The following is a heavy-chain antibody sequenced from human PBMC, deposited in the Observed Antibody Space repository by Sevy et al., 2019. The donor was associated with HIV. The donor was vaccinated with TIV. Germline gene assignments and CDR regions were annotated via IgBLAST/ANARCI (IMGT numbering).Heavy chain of an antibody. CDR3: STDPIIVLLVTDGMDV. Sequence: GSLRLSCAASGFSFSHAWMTWVRQAPGKGLEWVGRIKSKPDGGTIDYAAPVKGRFTISRDDSKNTLYLQMNSLKTEDTAVYYCSTDPIIVLLVTDGMDVWGQGTTVTVSS. J-gene: IGHJ6*02. D-gene: IGHD2-8*02. V-gene: IGHV3-15*01. CDR2: IKSKPDGGTI. CDR1: GFSFSHAW.